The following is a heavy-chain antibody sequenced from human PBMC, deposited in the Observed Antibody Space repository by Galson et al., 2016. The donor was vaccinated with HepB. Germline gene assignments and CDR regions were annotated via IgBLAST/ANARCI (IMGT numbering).Heavy chain of an antibody. CDR3: ARDLLRFGEFSYGMDV. Sequence: SLRLSCAASGFTFSNYSMNWVRQAPGKGLEWVSSISSSSSYIYYADPVKGRFTISRNTAKNSLYLQMNRLRAEETAVYYCARDLLRFGEFSYGMDVWGQGTTVTVSS. V-gene: IGHV3-21*01. CDR1: GFTFSNYS. D-gene: IGHD3-10*01. J-gene: IGHJ6*02. CDR2: ISSSSSYI.